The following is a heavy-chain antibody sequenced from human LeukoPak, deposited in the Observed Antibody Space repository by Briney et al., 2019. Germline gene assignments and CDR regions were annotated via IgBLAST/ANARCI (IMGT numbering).Heavy chain of an antibody. Sequence: SETLSLTCTVSGGSISSYYWSWIRQPPGKGLEWIGYIYYSGSTNYNPSLKSRVTISVDTSKNQFSLKLSSVTAADTAVYYCARVGEGATPLLPDYWFDPWGEGTLVTVSS. V-gene: IGHV4-59*01. CDR3: ARVGEGATPLLPDYWFDP. CDR1: GGSISSYY. D-gene: IGHD1-26*01. CDR2: IYYSGST. J-gene: IGHJ5*02.